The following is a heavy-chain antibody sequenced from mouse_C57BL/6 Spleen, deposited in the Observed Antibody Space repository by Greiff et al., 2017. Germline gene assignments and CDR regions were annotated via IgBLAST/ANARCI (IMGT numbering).Heavy chain of an antibody. D-gene: IGHD2-2*01. CDR3: ARWLHMDY. CDR1: GYTFTSYW. Sequence: QVQLKQPGAELVMPGASVKLSCKASGYTFTSYWMHWVKQRPGQGLEWIGEIDPSDSYTNYNQKFKGKSTLTVDKSSSTAYMQLSSLTSEDSAVYYCARWLHMDYWGQGTSVTVSS. CDR2: IDPSDSYT. V-gene: IGHV1-69*01. J-gene: IGHJ4*01.